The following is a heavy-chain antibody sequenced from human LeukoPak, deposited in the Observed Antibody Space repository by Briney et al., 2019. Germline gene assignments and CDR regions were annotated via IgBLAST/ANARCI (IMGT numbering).Heavy chain of an antibody. CDR2: VYYSGST. Sequence: PSETMSLPCTVSGDSITSTNYYWAWVRQPPGKGLEWIGSVYYSGSTSYNPSLKSRVIISVDTSKNQFSLKLTSVTAADTAVYFCTRETSSTSYWEWGQGTLVTISS. D-gene: IGHD6-6*01. V-gene: IGHV4-39*07. CDR1: GDSITSTNYY. J-gene: IGHJ4*02. CDR3: TRETSSTSYWE.